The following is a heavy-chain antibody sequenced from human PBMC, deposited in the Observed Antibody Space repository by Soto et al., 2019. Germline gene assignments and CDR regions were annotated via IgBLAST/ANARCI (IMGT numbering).Heavy chain of an antibody. CDR3: ARDEGIAAAGNYFDY. D-gene: IGHD6-13*01. CDR2: IKQDGSEK. V-gene: IGHV3-7*01. J-gene: IGHJ4*02. Sequence: GGSLRLSCAASGFTFSSYWMSWVRQAPGKGLEWVANIKQDGSEKYYVDSVKGRFTISRDNAKNSLYLQMNSLRAEDTAVYYCARDEGIAAAGNYFDYWGQGTLVTVSS. CDR1: GFTFSSYW.